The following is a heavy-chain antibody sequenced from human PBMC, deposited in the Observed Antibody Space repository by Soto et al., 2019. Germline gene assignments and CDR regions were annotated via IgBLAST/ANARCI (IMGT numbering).Heavy chain of an antibody. CDR2: SSSGSSNI. J-gene: IGHJ4*02. CDR1: GFRFNDYY. Sequence: PGGSLRLSCAAAGFRFNDYYMTWIRQAPGKGLEWVSYSSSGSSNIYYAHSVKGRFTISRDNAKNSLYLQMNSLRAEDTAVYYCATSSGALAASFPYYFDYWGQGTLVTVSS. CDR3: ATSSGALAASFPYYFDY. V-gene: IGHV3-11*01. D-gene: IGHD6-25*01.